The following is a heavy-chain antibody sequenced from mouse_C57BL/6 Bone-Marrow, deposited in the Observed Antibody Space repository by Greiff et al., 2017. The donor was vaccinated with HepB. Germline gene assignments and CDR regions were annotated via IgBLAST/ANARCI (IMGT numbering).Heavy chain of an antibody. V-gene: IGHV1-72*01. CDR3: ARRVYYDYDVNRAWFAY. D-gene: IGHD2-4*01. CDR2: IDPNSGGT. Sequence: VQLQQPGAELVKPGASVKLSCKASGYTFTSYWMHWVKQRPGRGLEWIGRIDPNSGGTKYNEKFKSKATLTVDKPSSTAYMPLSSLTSEDSAVYYCARRVYYDYDVNRAWFAYWGQGTLVTVSA. CDR1: GYTFTSYW. J-gene: IGHJ3*01.